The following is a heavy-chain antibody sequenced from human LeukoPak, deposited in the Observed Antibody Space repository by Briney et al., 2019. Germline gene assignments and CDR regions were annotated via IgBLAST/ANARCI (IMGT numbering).Heavy chain of an antibody. CDR2: ISSSSSYI. J-gene: IGHJ4*02. CDR1: GFTFSSYS. V-gene: IGHV3-21*01. Sequence: GGSLRLSCAASGFTFSSYSMNWVRQAPGKGLEWVSSISSSSSYIYYADSVKGRFTTSRDNAENSLYLQMNSLRAEDTAVYYCARDIYCTNTVCYFDSWGQGTLVTVSS. CDR3: ARDIYCTNTVCYFDS. D-gene: IGHD2-8*01.